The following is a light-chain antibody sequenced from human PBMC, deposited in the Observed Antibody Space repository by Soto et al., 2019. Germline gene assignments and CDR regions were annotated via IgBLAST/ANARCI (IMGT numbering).Light chain of an antibody. V-gene: IGKV3-20*01. CDR3: QQHGCSPRT. J-gene: IGKJ1*01. CDR1: QSVRSSY. CDR2: GAS. Sequence: EIVLTQSPGTLSLSPGERATLSCRASQSVRSSYLAWYQQKPGQAPRLLIYGASSRATGIPDRFSGSGSGTDFTLTISRLEPEDFAVYYCQQHGCSPRTFGQGTKVEIK.